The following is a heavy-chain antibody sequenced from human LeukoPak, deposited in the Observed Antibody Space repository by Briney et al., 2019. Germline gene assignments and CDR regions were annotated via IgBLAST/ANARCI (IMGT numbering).Heavy chain of an antibody. CDR1: GGSISSSSYY. D-gene: IGHD6-13*01. CDR2: IYYSGST. V-gene: IGHV4-39*07. J-gene: IGHJ6*03. CDR3: ARIAAAGTYYYYYMDV. Sequence: PSETLSLTCTVSGGSISSSSYYWGWIRQPPGKGLEWIGSIYYSGSTYYNPSLKSRVTISVDTSKNQFSLKLSSVTAADTAVYYRARIAAAGTYYYYYMDVWGKGTTVTISS.